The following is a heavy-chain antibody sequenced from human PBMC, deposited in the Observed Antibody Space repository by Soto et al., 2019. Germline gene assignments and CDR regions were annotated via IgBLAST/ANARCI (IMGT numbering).Heavy chain of an antibody. J-gene: IGHJ4*02. V-gene: IGHV3-30*18. CDR2: ISYDGSNK. CDR3: AKDISSWRVX. D-gene: IGHD6-13*01. Sequence: PGGSLRLSFAASGCTFSSSGMHWVRQAPGTGLEWVAVISYDGSNKYYEYSVKGRFTISRDNSNNTLYLQMNSLRAEDTAVYYCAKDISSWRVXWGQVTLVTVSX. CDR1: GCTFSSSG.